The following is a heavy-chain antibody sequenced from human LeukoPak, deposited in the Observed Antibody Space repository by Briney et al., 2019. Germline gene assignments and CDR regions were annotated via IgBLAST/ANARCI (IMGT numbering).Heavy chain of an antibody. D-gene: IGHD3-10*01. CDR2: ISGSGGST. V-gene: IGHV3-23*01. CDR3: AKPCITMVRGAPCY. Sequence: PGGSLRLSCAASGFTFSDSAMSWVRQAPGKGLEWVSTISGSGGSTYYADSVKGRSTISRDNSKNTLYLQMNSLRAEDTAVYYCAKPCITMVRGAPCYWGQGTLVTVSS. CDR1: GFTFSDSA. J-gene: IGHJ4*02.